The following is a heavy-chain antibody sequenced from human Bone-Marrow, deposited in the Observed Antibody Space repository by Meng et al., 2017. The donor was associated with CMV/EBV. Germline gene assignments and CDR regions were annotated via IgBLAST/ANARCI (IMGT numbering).Heavy chain of an antibody. Sequence: KVSCKPSGYAFNGYYIHWVRPAPGQGLEWMGWITPNTGGTNYAQKFQGRVTMTRDTSISTAYLELSRLRSDDTAVYYCARGDNVDYWGQGTLVTVSS. D-gene: IGHD3-16*01. CDR2: ITPNTGGT. V-gene: IGHV1-2*02. CDR1: GYAFNGYY. CDR3: ARGDNVDY. J-gene: IGHJ4*02.